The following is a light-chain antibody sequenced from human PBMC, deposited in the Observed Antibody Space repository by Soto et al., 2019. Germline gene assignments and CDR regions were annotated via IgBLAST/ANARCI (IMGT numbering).Light chain of an antibody. CDR3: ASWDDSLSGVT. CDR2: RSN. Sequence: QLVLTQPPSASGTPGQTVTISCSGSSSNIGNNYVYWLQQLPGTAPKLLVYRSNQRPSGVPDRFSGSKSGTSASLAINGLRSEDEADYYCASWDDSLSGVTFGGGTKVTVL. CDR1: SSNIGNNY. J-gene: IGLJ2*01. V-gene: IGLV1-47*01.